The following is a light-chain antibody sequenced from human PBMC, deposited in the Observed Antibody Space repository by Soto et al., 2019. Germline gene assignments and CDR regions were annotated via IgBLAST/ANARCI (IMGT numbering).Light chain of an antibody. V-gene: IGKV1-27*01. CDR3: QKYNSAPLT. J-gene: IGKJ4*01. CDR1: LPISNY. Sequence: DSQLTHSQSYLSASLGDRVTNTCRASLPISNYLAWYQQKPGKIPNLLIYAASTLQAGVPSRFSGSGSGTDFTLTISSLQPEDVAAYYCQKYNSAPLTFGGGANVDIK. CDR2: AAS.